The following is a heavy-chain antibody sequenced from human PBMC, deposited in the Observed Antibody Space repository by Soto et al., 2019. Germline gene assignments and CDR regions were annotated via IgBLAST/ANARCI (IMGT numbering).Heavy chain of an antibody. D-gene: IGHD3-16*01. CDR1: GYSFTSNW. CDR2: INPADSDI. J-gene: IGHJ4*02. V-gene: IGHV5-51*01. Sequence: LKISCQGSGYSFTSNWIGWVRQMPGKGLEWMGIINPADSDIKYSPSFQGQVTISADKSIGTAYLQWSSLKASDTAMYYCARHQRDDASRKIDCWGQGTLVTVSS. CDR3: ARHQRDDASRKIDC.